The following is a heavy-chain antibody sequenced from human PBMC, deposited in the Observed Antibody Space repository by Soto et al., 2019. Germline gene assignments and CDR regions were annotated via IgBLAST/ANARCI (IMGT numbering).Heavy chain of an antibody. D-gene: IGHD6-6*01. CDR2: IYYSGST. V-gene: IGHV4-39*01. CDR1: GGSTSSSNYY. CDR3: ARHWLYSSSSNPWYFDL. J-gene: IGHJ2*01. Sequence: QLQLQESGPGLVKPSETLSVTCTVSGGSTSSSNYYWGWIRQPPGKGLEWVGSIYYSGSTYYNPSLESRVTISVDTSKNQFSLELSSVTAADTAVYFCARHWLYSSSSNPWYFDLWGRGTLVTVSS.